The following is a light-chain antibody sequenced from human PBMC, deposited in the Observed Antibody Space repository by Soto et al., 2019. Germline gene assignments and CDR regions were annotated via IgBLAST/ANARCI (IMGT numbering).Light chain of an antibody. J-gene: IGLJ1*01. V-gene: IGLV1-44*01. CDR1: SSNIGSNT. CDR2: SNN. Sequence: QSVLTQPPSASGTPGQRVTISCSGSSSNIGSNTVNWYQQLPGTAPKLLIYSNNERPSGVPDRFSGSKSGTSASLAISGLQSEDEADFYCAAWDDSLNAYVIGTGTKPHRP. CDR3: AAWDDSLNAYV.